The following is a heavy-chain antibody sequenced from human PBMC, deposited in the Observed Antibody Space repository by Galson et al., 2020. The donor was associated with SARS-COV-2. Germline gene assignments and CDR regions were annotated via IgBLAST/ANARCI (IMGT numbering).Heavy chain of an antibody. V-gene: IGHV3-23*01. Sequence: LSLTCAASGFTFSSYPMTWVRQAPGKGLEWVSTIGGDAAFTYYADYVKGRFTISRDNSRNTLYVQMNSLRAEDTAVYYCTKDDYNSGTLEGGYWGQGTLVTVSS. CDR2: IGGDAAFT. CDR3: TKDDYNSGTLEGGY. D-gene: IGHD3-10*01. CDR1: GFTFSSYP. J-gene: IGHJ4*02.